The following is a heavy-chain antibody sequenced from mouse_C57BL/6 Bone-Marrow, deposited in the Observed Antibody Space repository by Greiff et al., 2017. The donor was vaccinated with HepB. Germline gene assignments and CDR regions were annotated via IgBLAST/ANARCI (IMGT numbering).Heavy chain of an antibody. CDR2: IYPGDGDT. Sequence: QVQLKESGAELVKPGASVKISCKASGYAFSSYWMNWVKQRPGKGLEWIGQIYPGDGDTNYNGKFKGKATLTADKSSSTAYMQLSSLTSEDSAVYFCAREAWFAYWGQGTLVTVSA. CDR3: AREAWFAY. CDR1: GYAFSSYW. J-gene: IGHJ3*01. V-gene: IGHV1-80*01.